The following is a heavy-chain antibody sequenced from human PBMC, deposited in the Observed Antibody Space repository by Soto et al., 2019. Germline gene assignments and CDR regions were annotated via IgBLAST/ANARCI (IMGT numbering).Heavy chain of an antibody. J-gene: IGHJ6*03. CDR3: AKGYCSGGSCYRGYYYYYYMDV. V-gene: IGHV4-34*01. Sequence: PSEALSLTCAVYGGSFSGYYWSWIRQPPGKGLEWIGEINHSGSTNYNPSLKSRVTISVDTSKNQFSLKLSSVTAADTAVYYCAKGYCSGGSCYRGYYYYYYMDVWGKGTTVTV. CDR2: INHSGST. D-gene: IGHD2-15*01. CDR1: GGSFSGYY.